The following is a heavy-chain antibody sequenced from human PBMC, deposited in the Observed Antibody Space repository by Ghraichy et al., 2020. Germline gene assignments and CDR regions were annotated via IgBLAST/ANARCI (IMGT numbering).Heavy chain of an antibody. CDR2: IYYSGST. J-gene: IGHJ4*02. Sequence: SETLSLTCTVSGGSISSYYWSWIRQPPGKGLEWIGYIYYSGSTNYNPSLKSRVTISVDTSKNQFSLKLSSVTAADTAVYYCARLLGVYNRDCGGDCPTDYWGQGTLVTVSS. CDR3: ARLLGVYNRDCGGDCPTDY. V-gene: IGHV4-59*08. CDR1: GGSISSYY. D-gene: IGHD2-21*02.